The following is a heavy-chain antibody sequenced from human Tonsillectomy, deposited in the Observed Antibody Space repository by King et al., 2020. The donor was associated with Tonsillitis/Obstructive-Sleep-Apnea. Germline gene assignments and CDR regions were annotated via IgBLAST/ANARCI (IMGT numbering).Heavy chain of an antibody. D-gene: IGHD3-3*01. CDR3: ASGTNGCLEWSEYYYYMDV. CDR2: IIPIFGTA. J-gene: IGHJ6*03. V-gene: IGHV1-69*01. Sequence: VQLVESGAEVKKPGSSVKVSCKASGGTFSSYAISWVRQAPGQGLEWMGGIIPIFGTANYAQKFQGRVTITADESTSTAYMELSSLRSADTAVYYCASGTNGCLEWSEYYYYMDVWGKGTTVTVSS. CDR1: GGTFSSYA.